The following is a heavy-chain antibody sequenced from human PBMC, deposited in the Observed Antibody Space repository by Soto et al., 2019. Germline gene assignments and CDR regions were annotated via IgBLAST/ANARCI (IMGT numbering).Heavy chain of an antibody. CDR1: GFTFSDYY. J-gene: IGHJ6*02. V-gene: IGHV3-11*01. CDR3: VTDPDSSAYYGLDV. D-gene: IGHD6-19*01. CDR2: ITSSGTSI. Sequence: QVQLVESGGGLVKPGGSLRLSCAASGFTFSDYYMSWVRQAPGKGLEWVSCITSSGTSIHYADSVKGRFTISRDNAKNSLYLQMNSLRAEDSAVYYCVTDPDSSAYYGLDVWGQGTTVTVSS.